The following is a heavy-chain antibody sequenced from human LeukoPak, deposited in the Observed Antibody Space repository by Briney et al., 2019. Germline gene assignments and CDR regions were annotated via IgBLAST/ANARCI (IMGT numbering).Heavy chain of an antibody. V-gene: IGHV1-8*01. CDR1: GYTFTSYD. Sequence: ASVKVSCKASGYTFTSYDINWVRQATGQGLEWMGWMNPNSGNTGYAQKFQGRVTMTRNTSISTAYMELSSLRSEDTAVYYCTTAGKFYYGSGSPSWFDPWGQGTLVTVSS. D-gene: IGHD3-10*01. CDR2: MNPNSGNT. J-gene: IGHJ5*02. CDR3: TTAGKFYYGSGSPSWFDP.